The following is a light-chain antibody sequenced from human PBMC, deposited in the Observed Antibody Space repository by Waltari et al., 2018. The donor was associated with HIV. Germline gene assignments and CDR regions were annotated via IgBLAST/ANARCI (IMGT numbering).Light chain of an antibody. V-gene: IGLV1-36*01. CDR1: NSNIGSHA. Sequence: QSVLTQSPSVSEAPGQRVTISCSGSNSNIGSHAVTWYRQSPGKPPRLLVYHDDFILSGVYDRLSASKSGTSASLAINDLQSEDESLYYCATWDDGLNALLFGGGTKVTVL. CDR3: ATWDDGLNALL. J-gene: IGLJ2*01. CDR2: HDD.